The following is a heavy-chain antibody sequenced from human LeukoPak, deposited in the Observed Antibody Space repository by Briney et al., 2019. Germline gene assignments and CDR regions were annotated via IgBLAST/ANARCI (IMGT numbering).Heavy chain of an antibody. J-gene: IGHJ3*01. Sequence: GGSLRVSCEGSGFIFSTYVITWVRQAPGKGLEWVSSISDNGDYTYYADSVKGRFTISRDNAKKMLYLQMNSLRVEDTAIYYCAKVEQISSYYTGGSYDLWGQGTMVTVSS. D-gene: IGHD1-26*01. CDR1: GFIFSTYV. CDR3: AKVEQISSYYTGGSYDL. V-gene: IGHV3-23*01. CDR2: ISDNGDYT.